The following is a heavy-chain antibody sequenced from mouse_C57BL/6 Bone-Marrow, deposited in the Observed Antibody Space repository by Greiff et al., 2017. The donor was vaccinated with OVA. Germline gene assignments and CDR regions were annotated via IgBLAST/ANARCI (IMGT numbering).Heavy chain of an antibody. Sequence: VQLKQSGAELVRPGASVKLSCTASGFNIKDDYMHWVKQRPEQGLEWIGWIDPENGDTEYASKFQGKATITADTSSNTAYLQLSSLTSEDTAVYYCTTDGYFFADWGQGTLVTVSA. D-gene: IGHD2-3*01. J-gene: IGHJ3*01. CDR1: GFNIKDDY. V-gene: IGHV14-4*01. CDR3: TTDGYFFAD. CDR2: IDPENGDT.